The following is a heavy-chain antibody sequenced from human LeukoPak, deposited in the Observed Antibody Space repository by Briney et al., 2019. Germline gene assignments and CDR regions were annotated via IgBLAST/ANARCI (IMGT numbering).Heavy chain of an antibody. J-gene: IGHJ5*02. V-gene: IGHV4-39*07. Sequence: SETLSLTCTVSGGSISSSSYYWGWIRQPPGKGLEWIGRIYTSGSTNYNPSLKSRVTISVDTSKNQFSLKLSSVTAADTAVYYCAREGSYCGGDCYSYWFDPWGQGTLVTVSS. CDR3: AREGSYCGGDCYSYWFDP. CDR2: IYTSGST. D-gene: IGHD2-21*02. CDR1: GGSISSSSYY.